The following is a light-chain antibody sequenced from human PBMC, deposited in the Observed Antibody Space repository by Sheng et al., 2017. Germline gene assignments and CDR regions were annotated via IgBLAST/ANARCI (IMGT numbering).Light chain of an antibody. V-gene: IGKV3-15*01. CDR2: GAS. Sequence: EIVMTQSPATLSVSPGERATLSCRASQSVSSKLAWYQQKPGQAPRLLIYGASTRATGIPARFSGSGSGTDFTLTISSLEPEDFAVYYCQQRSNWPLTFGGGTKVEI. J-gene: IGKJ4*01. CDR1: QSVSSK. CDR3: QQRSNWPLT.